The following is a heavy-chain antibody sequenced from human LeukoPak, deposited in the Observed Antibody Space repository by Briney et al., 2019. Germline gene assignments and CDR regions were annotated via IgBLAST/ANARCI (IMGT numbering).Heavy chain of an antibody. CDR3: ARETVQGGDYGDYYYYYGMDV. Sequence: PSETLSLTCAVSGGSISSSNWWSWVRQPPGKGLEWIGEIYHSGSTNYNPSLKSRVTISVDKSKNQFSLKLSSVTAADTAVYYCARETVQGGDYGDYYYYYGMDVWGQGTTVTVSS. CDR2: IYHSGST. J-gene: IGHJ6*02. V-gene: IGHV4-4*02. CDR1: GGSISSSNW. D-gene: IGHD4-17*01.